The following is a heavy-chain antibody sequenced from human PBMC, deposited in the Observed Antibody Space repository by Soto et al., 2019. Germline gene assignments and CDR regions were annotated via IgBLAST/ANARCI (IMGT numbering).Heavy chain of an antibody. Sequence: GGSLRLSCAASGFTFSTYTMNWVRQAPGKGLEWVSSISSTSTYIYYADSLKGRFTISRDNAKNSLYLQMNGLRAEDTAVYYCARDRVEGDYDSSGYSLWGQGTLVTVSS. J-gene: IGHJ4*02. D-gene: IGHD3-22*01. CDR3: ARDRVEGDYDSSGYSL. CDR2: ISSTSTYI. CDR1: GFTFSTYT. V-gene: IGHV3-21*01.